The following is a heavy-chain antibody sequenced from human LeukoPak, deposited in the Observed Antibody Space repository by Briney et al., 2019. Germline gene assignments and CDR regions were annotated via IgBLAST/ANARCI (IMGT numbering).Heavy chain of an antibody. J-gene: IGHJ5*02. CDR3: CLRYCSGGSCPQAAWFDP. V-gene: IGHV1-69*05. CDR1: GGTFSSYA. CDR2: IIPIFGTA. Sequence: EASVKVSCKASGGTFSSYAISWVRQAPGQGLEWMGGIIPIFGTANYAQKFQGRVTITTDESTSTAYMELSSLRSEDTAVYYCCLRYCSGGSCPQAAWFDPWGQGTLVTVSS. D-gene: IGHD2-15*01.